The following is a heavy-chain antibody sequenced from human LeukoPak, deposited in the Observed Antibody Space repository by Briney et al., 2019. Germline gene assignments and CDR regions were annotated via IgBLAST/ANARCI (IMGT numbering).Heavy chain of an antibody. D-gene: IGHD6-13*01. V-gene: IGHV1-18*01. CDR2: ISAYSGNT. Sequence: GASMKVSCKASGYTFTSYGISWVRQAPRQGLEWMGWISAYSGNTNYAQKLQGRVTMTTDTSTSTAYMELRSLRSDDTAVYYCARLGSSWSSDPYWGQGTLVTVSS. J-gene: IGHJ4*02. CDR1: GYTFTSYG. CDR3: ARLGSSWSSDPY.